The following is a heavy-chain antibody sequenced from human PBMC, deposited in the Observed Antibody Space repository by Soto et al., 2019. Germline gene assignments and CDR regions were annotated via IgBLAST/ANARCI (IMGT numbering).Heavy chain of an antibody. J-gene: IGHJ5*01. V-gene: IGHV3-23*01. Sequence: EVQLLESGGGLVQPGGSLRLSCATSGFMFGSYAMNWVRQAPGKGLEWVSVISGGGSTTNYVDSVRGRFTTSRDSSTDTVYLQMYSLRVEDTAVYYCAKARKYSSPYDSWGQGTLVTVSS. CDR1: GFMFGSYA. D-gene: IGHD6-19*01. CDR2: ISGGGSTT. CDR3: AKARKYSSPYDS.